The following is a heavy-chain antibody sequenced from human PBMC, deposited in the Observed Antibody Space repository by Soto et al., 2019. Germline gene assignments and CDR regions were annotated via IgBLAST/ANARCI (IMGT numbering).Heavy chain of an antibody. D-gene: IGHD3-10*01. CDR1: GYSFTSYW. V-gene: IGHV5-51*01. CDR3: ARHGSSGTFSYYYYYYGMDV. CDR2: IYPGDSDT. Sequence: LGESLKISCKGSGYSFTSYWIGWVRQMPGKGLEWMGIIYPGDSDTRYSPSFQGQVTISADKSISTAYLQWSSLKASDTAMYYCARHGSSGTFSYYYYYYGMDVWGQGTTVTVSS. J-gene: IGHJ6*02.